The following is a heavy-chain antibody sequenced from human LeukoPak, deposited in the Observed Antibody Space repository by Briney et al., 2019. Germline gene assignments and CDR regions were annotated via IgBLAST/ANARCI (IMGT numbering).Heavy chain of an antibody. V-gene: IGHV3-11*01. Sequence: PGGSLRLSCAASDFTFSDYYMSWIRQAPGKGLEWVSYISGSGTTMYYADSVKGRFTISRDNAKNSLYLQMNSLRDEDTALYYCARARGSRWPQYYFDYWGQGTLVTVSS. J-gene: IGHJ4*02. CDR2: ISGSGTTM. CDR3: ARARGSRWPQYYFDY. CDR1: DFTFSDYY. D-gene: IGHD6-13*01.